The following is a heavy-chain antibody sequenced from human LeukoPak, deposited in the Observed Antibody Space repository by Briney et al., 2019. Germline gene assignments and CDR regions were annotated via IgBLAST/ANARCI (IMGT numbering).Heavy chain of an antibody. V-gene: IGHV3-7*01. CDR2: IKQDGSEK. J-gene: IGHJ4*02. D-gene: IGHD6-13*01. CDR3: ARDGIAAAGTPLDY. Sequence: GGSLRLSCAASGFTFSSYWMSWVRQAPGKGLEWVANIKQDGSEKYYVDSVKGRFTISRDNAKNSLYLQMNSLRAEDTAVYYCARDGIAAAGTPLDYWGQGTLVTVSS. CDR1: GFTFSSYW.